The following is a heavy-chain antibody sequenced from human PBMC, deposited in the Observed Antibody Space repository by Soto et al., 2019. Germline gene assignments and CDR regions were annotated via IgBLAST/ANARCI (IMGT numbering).Heavy chain of an antibody. J-gene: IGHJ6*02. CDR2: ISGSGGST. Sequence: PVGSLRLSCAASGFTFSSYAMSWVRQAPGKGLEWVSAISGSGGSTYYADSVKGRFTISRDNSKNTLYLQMNSLRAEDTAVYYRAKVAGGSYSVYYYYGMDVWGQGTTVTVSS. V-gene: IGHV3-23*01. D-gene: IGHD1-26*01. CDR1: GFTFSSYA. CDR3: AKVAGGSYSVYYYYGMDV.